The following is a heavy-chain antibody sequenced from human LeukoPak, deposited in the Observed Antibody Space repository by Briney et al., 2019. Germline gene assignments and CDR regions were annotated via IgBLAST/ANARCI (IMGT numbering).Heavy chain of an antibody. CDR2: ISGSGGGT. Sequence: GGSLRLSCAVSGITLSNYAMTWVRQAPGRGLEWVAGISGSGGGTNYADSVKGRFTISRDNYKNTLYLQMNSLGAEDTAVYFCAKRGVVIRVILVGFHKEAYYFDSWGQGALVTVSS. J-gene: IGHJ4*02. CDR3: AKRGVVIRVILVGFHKEAYYFDS. CDR1: GITLSNYA. D-gene: IGHD3-22*01. V-gene: IGHV3-23*01.